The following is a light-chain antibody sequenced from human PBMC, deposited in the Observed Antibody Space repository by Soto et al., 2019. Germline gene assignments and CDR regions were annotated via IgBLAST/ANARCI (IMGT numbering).Light chain of an antibody. CDR1: QSVSNNH. J-gene: IGKJ2*01. Sequence: IVLTQSPGSLSLSPRERATLSCRASQSVSNNHLAWYQQKPGQAPRLLIYGASRRATGIPDRFSGSGSGTEFTLTISRLEPEDFAVYYCQQYGSSTYTFGQGTKVDIK. V-gene: IGKV3-20*01. CDR2: GAS. CDR3: QQYGSSTYT.